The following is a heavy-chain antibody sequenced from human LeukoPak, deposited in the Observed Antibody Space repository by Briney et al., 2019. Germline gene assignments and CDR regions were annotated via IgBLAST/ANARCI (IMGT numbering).Heavy chain of an antibody. CDR2: IYPGDSDT. CDR1: GYSFTSYW. D-gene: IGHD3-10*01. CDR3: ATLVGYGSFFDY. J-gene: IGHJ4*02. V-gene: IGHV5-51*01. Sequence: GESLKISSKASGYSFTSYWIGRVRHLPGKGLEYMGIIYPGDSDTRYSPSFQGQVTISADKSISTAYLQWSSLKASDTAMYYCATLVGYGSFFDYWGQGTLVTVSS.